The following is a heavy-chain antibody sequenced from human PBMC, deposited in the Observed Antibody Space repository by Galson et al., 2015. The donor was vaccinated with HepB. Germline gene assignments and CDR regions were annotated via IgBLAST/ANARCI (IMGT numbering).Heavy chain of an antibody. Sequence: ETLSLTCTVSGGSISDSNFYWGWIRQPPEKGLEWIGSIYYSGSTYYNPSLKSRVTISVDTSENQFSLKLSSVTAADTAVYYCACLTLSGYDYGGPQDWFDPWGQGTLVTVSS. J-gene: IGHJ5*02. CDR1: GGSISDSNFY. CDR2: IYYSGST. D-gene: IGHD5-12*01. V-gene: IGHV4-39*07. CDR3: ACLTLSGYDYGGPQDWFDP.